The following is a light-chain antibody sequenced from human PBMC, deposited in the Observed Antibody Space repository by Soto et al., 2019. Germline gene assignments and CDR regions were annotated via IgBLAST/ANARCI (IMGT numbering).Light chain of an antibody. CDR3: HQYAVSPT. CDR2: GPS. CDR1: QSVASTY. Sequence: EIVLTQSPGPLSLSPGERSTLSCWASQSVASTYLGWYQQKPGKAPRLLIYGPSSRANGNPDRFSGSGSGADFTLTISRLQPDDFALYDCHQYAVSPTVGQGTGLEIK. V-gene: IGKV3-20*01. J-gene: IGKJ5*01.